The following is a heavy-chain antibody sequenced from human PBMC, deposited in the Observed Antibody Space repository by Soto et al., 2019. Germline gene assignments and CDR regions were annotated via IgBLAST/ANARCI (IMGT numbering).Heavy chain of an antibody. CDR3: ARKGIVVVTDFDY. J-gene: IGHJ4*02. CDR2: IFYSGTT. CDR1: GGSISSGGYY. D-gene: IGHD2-21*02. Sequence: PSETLSLTCTVSGGSISSGGYYWSWIRQYPGKGLEWIGNIFYSGTTSYNPSLKSRVAISIDTSKNQFSLKLSSVTAADTAVYYCARKGIVVVTDFDYWGQGTLVTVSS. V-gene: IGHV4-31*03.